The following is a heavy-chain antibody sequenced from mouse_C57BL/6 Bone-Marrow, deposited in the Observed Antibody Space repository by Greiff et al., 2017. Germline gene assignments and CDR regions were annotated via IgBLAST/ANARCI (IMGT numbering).Heavy chain of an antibody. Sequence: LVESGAELARPGASVKLSCKASGYTFTSYGISWVKQRTGQGLEWIGEIFPRSGNTYYNEKFKGKATLTSDKSSSTAYMELRSLTSEDAAVYICTDYGGGSGDYWGQGTTLTVSS. CDR2: IFPRSGNT. J-gene: IGHJ2*01. CDR1: GYTFTSYG. V-gene: IGHV1-81*01. CDR3: TDYGGGSGDY. D-gene: IGHD2-4*01.